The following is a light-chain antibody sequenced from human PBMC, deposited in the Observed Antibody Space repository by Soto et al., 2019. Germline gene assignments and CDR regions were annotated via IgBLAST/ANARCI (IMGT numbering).Light chain of an antibody. Sequence: QSALTQPASVSGSPGQSITISCTGTSSDVGGYNYVSWFQQLPGKAPKLIIYEVSNRPSGVSNRFSGSKSGNTASLTISGLQAEDEAHYYCSSHTSSSTSYVFGTGTKVTVL. CDR2: EVS. J-gene: IGLJ1*01. CDR3: SSHTSSSTSYV. V-gene: IGLV2-14*01. CDR1: SSDVGGYNY.